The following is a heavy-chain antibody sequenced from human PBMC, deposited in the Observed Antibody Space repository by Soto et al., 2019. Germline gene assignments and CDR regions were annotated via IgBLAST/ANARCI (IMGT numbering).Heavy chain of an antibody. CDR3: ARSVRGVTIGRYGMDV. CDR1: GGTFSSYA. D-gene: IGHD3-10*01. V-gene: IGHV1-69*13. J-gene: IGHJ6*02. CDR2: IIPIFGTA. Sequence: SVKVPCKASGGTFSSYAISWVRQAPGQGLEWMGGIIPIFGTANYAQKFQGRVTITADESTSTAYMEVSSLRSEDTAVYYCARSVRGVTIGRYGMDVWGQGTTVTVSS.